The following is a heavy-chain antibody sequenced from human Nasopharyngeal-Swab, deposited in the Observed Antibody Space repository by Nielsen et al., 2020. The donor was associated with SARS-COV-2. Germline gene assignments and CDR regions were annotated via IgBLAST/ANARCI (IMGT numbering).Heavy chain of an antibody. J-gene: IGHJ6*02. CDR2: INPSGGST. CDR1: GYTFTSYY. V-gene: IGHV1-46*01. Sequence: ASVKVSCKASGYTFTSYYMHWARQAPGQGLEWMGIINPSGGSTSYAQKFQGRVTMTRDTSTSTVYMELSSLRSEDTAVYYCARDEVGTGYWTGYGMDVWGQGTTVTVSS. CDR3: ARDEVGTGYWTGYGMDV. D-gene: IGHD3/OR15-3a*01.